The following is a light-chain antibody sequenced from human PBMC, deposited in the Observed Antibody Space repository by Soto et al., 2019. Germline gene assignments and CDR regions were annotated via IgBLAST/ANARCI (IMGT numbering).Light chain of an antibody. CDR2: AAS. V-gene: IGKV1-39*01. Sequence: DIQMTQSPSSLSASVGDRVTITCRASQSISSYLNWYQQKPGKAPKLLIYAASSLQSGVPSRFSGSGSGTDLTLTISRLQPEDFATYDRQQSYSTPRTFGQGTRLEIK. CDR3: QQSYSTPRT. J-gene: IGKJ5*01. CDR1: QSISSY.